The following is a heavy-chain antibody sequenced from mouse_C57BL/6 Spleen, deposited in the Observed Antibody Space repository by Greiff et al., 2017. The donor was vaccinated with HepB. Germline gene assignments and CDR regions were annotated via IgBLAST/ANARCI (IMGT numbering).Heavy chain of an antibody. J-gene: IGHJ4*01. D-gene: IGHD1-1*01. Sequence: VQVVESGTELVKPGASVKLSCKASGYTFTSYWMHWVKQRPGQGLEWIGKINPSNGGTNYNEKFKGKVTLTVDKSSSTAYMHLSSLTSEDSAVYYCAREGYYSSIFFYAMDYWGQGTSVTVSS. CDR1: GYTFTSYW. CDR2: INPSNGGT. V-gene: IGHV1-53*01. CDR3: AREGYYSSIFFYAMDY.